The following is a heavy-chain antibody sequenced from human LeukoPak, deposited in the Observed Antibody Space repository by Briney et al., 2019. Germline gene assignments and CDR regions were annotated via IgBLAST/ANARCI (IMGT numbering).Heavy chain of an antibody. J-gene: IGHJ4*02. V-gene: IGHV3-7*01. D-gene: IGHD3-22*01. CDR1: GFTSSTYW. Sequence: GGSLRLSCVASGFTSSTYWMSWVRQAPGKGLEWVANIKQDGSEKYYVDSVKGRFTISRDNAKNSLYLQMNSLRAEDTAVYYCARADSSGYYYPNYFDYWGQGTLVTVSS. CDR3: ARADSSGYYYPNYFDY. CDR2: IKQDGSEK.